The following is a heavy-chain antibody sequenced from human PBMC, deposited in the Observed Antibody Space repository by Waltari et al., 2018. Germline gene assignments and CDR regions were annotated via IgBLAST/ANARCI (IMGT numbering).Heavy chain of an antibody. D-gene: IGHD3-22*01. Sequence: QVQLQESGPGLVKPSETLSLTCTVSGSSISSFYWTWLRQPPGKGLEWIGYISYSGSTNYNPSLKSRVIISVDMSKNQFSLNLSSVTAADTAVYYCARAGYYYDSSGYSPFDYWGQGALVTVSS. J-gene: IGHJ4*02. CDR2: ISYSGST. CDR1: GSSISSFY. CDR3: ARAGYYYDSSGYSPFDY. V-gene: IGHV4-59*01.